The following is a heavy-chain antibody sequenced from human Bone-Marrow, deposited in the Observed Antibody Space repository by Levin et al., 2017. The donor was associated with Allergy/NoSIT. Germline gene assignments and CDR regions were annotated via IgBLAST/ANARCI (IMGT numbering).Heavy chain of an antibody. V-gene: IGHV4-4*02. CDR2: IYHSGST. CDR3: ARRNVLAPGEDWFDP. CDR1: DDSISSSNW. D-gene: IGHD7-27*01. J-gene: IGHJ5*02. Sequence: GSLRLSCGVSDDSISSSNWWTWVRQPPGKGQEWIGEIYHSGSTNYNPSLKSRVTISVEKSKNQFSLKLSSVTAADTAVYYCARRNVLAPGEDWFDPWGQGILVTVSS.